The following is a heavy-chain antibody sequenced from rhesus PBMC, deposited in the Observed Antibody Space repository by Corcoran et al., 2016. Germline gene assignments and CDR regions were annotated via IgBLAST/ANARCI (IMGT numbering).Heavy chain of an antibody. CDR3: AREPPPYLAAAGAPYLG. D-gene: IGHD6-31*01. Sequence: QVQLQESGPGLVKPSETLSLTCTVSGASISSHWWTWIRQPPGKGLEWIGEINGNNGSTNYNPNLRSRVTISTDTSNNQFSLKLRSVTAADTAVYYCAREPPPYLAAAGAPYLGWGQGVLVTVSS. J-gene: IGHJ4*01. CDR1: GASISSHW. CDR2: INGNNGST. V-gene: IGHV4-80*01.